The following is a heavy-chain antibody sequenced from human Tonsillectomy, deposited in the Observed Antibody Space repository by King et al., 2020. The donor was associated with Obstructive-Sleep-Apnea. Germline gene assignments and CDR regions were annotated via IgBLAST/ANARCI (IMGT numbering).Heavy chain of an antibody. V-gene: IGHV3-30*18. D-gene: IGHD3-16*01. Sequence: VQLVESGGGVVQPGRSLRLSCVASGFTFSNYGMQWVRQAPGKGLEWVAVISYVGSTQYYTDSVKGRFTISRDNSMNTLYLQMNSLSTEDTAVYYCAKEANSYTSRNYDQWGQGTLVTVSS. CDR1: GFTFSNYG. J-gene: IGHJ4*02. CDR3: AKEANSYTSRNYDQ. CDR2: ISYVGSTQ.